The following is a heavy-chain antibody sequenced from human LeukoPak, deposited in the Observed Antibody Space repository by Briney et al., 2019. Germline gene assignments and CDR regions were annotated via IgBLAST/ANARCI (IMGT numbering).Heavy chain of an antibody. J-gene: IGHJ4*02. CDR2: ISSRGDST. CDR1: GFTFSNYA. V-gene: IGHV3-23*01. CDR3: ARGGSYYYDSSGYYDFDY. Sequence: GGSLRLSCAASGFTFSNYAMSWVRQVPGRGLEWVSTISSRGDSTYVADSVKGRFTISRDNSKNSLYLQMNSLRAEDTAVYYCARGGSYYYDSSGYYDFDYWGQGTLVTVSS. D-gene: IGHD3-22*01.